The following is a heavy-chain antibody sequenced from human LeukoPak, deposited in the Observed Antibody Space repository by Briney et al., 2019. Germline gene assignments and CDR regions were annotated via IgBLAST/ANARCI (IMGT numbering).Heavy chain of an antibody. Sequence: ASVKVSCKASGGTFSSYAISWVRQAPGQGLEWMGRIIPIFGTANYAQKFQGRVTITADKSTSTAYMELSSLRSEDTAVYYCARVVYSGSYFDYWGRGTLVTVSS. V-gene: IGHV1-69*06. D-gene: IGHD1-26*01. J-gene: IGHJ4*02. CDR1: GGTFSSYA. CDR2: IIPIFGTA. CDR3: ARVVYSGSYFDY.